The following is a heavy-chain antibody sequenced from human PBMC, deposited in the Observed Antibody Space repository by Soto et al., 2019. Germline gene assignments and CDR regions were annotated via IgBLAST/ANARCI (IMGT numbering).Heavy chain of an antibody. J-gene: IGHJ4*02. V-gene: IGHV1-69*12. Sequence: QVQLVQSGAEVKKPGSSVKVSCKASGGTFSSSASSWVRQAPGQGLEWMGGIIPIFGTANSAQQFQGRVTITADASTSTAYMELSSLRSEDTAVYYCASDEGGQWPEGYWGQGTLVTVSS. D-gene: IGHD6-19*01. CDR2: IIPIFGTA. CDR1: GGTFSSSA. CDR3: ASDEGGQWPEGY.